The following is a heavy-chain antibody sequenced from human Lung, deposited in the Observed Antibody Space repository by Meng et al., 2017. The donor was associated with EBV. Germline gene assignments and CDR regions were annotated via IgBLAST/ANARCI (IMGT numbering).Heavy chain of an antibody. CDR2: IYDSGST. V-gene: IGHV4-30-4*08. CDR1: GGSIRFGDYY. J-gene: IGHJ5*02. Sequence: QVQLQEHGPGLVKPSQTLSLPCTVSGGSIRFGDYYWSWIRQPPGKGLEWIGYIYDSGSTSYNPSLMSRVTISVDTSRNQFSLKLTSVTAADTAVYYCAREYSSSSGLPGPWGQGTLVTVSS. D-gene: IGHD6-6*01. CDR3: AREYSSSSGLPGP.